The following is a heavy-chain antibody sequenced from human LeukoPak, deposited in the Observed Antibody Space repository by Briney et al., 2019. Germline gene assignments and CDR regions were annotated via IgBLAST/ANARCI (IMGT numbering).Heavy chain of an antibody. Sequence: GGSLRLSCAASGFTFSSYWMHWVRQAPGRGLVWVSRINTDGSSTSYADSVKGRFTISRDNAKNTLYLQMNSLRAEDTAVYYCARGFGDYYDSSGYYLFDYWGQGTLVTVSS. J-gene: IGHJ4*02. CDR1: GFTFSSYW. CDR2: INTDGSST. D-gene: IGHD3-22*01. CDR3: ARGFGDYYDSSGYYLFDY. V-gene: IGHV3-74*01.